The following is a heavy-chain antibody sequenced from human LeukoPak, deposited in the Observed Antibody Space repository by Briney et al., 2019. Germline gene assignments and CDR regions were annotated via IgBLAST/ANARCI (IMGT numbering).Heavy chain of an antibody. D-gene: IGHD2-2*02. Sequence: GGSLRLSCAASGFTFSSYSMNWVRQAPGKGLEWVSSISSSSRYIYYADSVKGRFTISRDNAKNSLYLQMNSLRAEDTAVYYCARVGCSSTSCYTSGWYFDYWGQGTLVTVSS. V-gene: IGHV3-21*01. CDR2: ISSSSRYI. CDR1: GFTFSSYS. CDR3: ARVGCSSTSCYTSGWYFDY. J-gene: IGHJ4*02.